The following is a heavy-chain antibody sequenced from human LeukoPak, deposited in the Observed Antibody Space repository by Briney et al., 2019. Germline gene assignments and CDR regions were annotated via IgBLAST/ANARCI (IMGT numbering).Heavy chain of an antibody. CDR1: GYTFTSYG. J-gene: IGHJ4*02. D-gene: IGHD3-22*01. V-gene: IGHV1-18*01. Sequence: ASVKVSCKTSGYTFTSYGISWVRQAPGQGLEWMGWISTYNGNTNYAQKFQGRVTITADESTSTAYMELSSLRSEDTAVYYCARALRYYSDSSGYAFDYWGQGTLVTVSS. CDR3: ARALRYYSDSSGYAFDY. CDR2: ISTYNGNT.